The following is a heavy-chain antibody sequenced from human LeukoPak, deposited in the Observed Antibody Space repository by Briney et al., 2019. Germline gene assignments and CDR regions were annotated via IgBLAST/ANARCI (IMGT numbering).Heavy chain of an antibody. Sequence: SETLSLTCAVYGGSFSSYYWSWIRQTPGKGLEWIGYIYYSGSTNFNPSLKSRVTISVDTSKNQFFLKMSSVTAADTAVYFCARGGPPGYYYDYYMDVWGKGTTVTISS. CDR3: ARGGPPGYYYDYYMDV. V-gene: IGHV4-59*01. CDR1: GGSFSSYY. CDR2: IYYSGST. J-gene: IGHJ6*03.